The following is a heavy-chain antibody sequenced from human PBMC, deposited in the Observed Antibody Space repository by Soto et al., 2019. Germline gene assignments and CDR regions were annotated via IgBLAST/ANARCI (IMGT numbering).Heavy chain of an antibody. V-gene: IGHV4-34*01. J-gene: IGHJ4*02. CDR2: INHSGST. CDR3: ASGRRQLVKGHYFDY. CDR1: GGTLSGYY. Sequence: QPLSLTCASHGGTLSGYYWSWIRQPPGKGLEWIGEINHSGSTNYNPSLKSRVTISVDTSKNQFSLKLSSVTAADTAVYYCASGRRQLVKGHYFDYWGQGTLVTGSS. D-gene: IGHD6-13*01.